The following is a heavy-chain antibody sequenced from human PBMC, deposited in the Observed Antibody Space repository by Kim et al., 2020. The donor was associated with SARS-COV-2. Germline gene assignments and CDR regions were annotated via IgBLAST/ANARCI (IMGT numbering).Heavy chain of an antibody. CDR3: VGLVREGWLHDTKTYYYGMDV. Sequence: SETLSLTCTVSGGSISSYYWSWIRQPPGKGLEWIGYIYYSGSTNYNPSLKSRVTISVDTSKNQFSLKLSSVTAADTAVYYCVGLVREGWLHDTKTYYYGMDVWGQGTTVTVSS. J-gene: IGHJ6*02. CDR1: GGSISSYY. V-gene: IGHV4-59*01. D-gene: IGHD5-12*01. CDR2: IYYSGST.